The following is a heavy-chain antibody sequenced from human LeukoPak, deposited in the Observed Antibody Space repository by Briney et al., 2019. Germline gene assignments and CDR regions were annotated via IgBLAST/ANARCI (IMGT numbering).Heavy chain of an antibody. J-gene: IGHJ4*02. CDR1: GFIFSNYA. CDR3: FFPGVTGKVY. Sequence: GGSLRLSCAASGFIFSNYAMHWVRQAPGKGLEWVAVISSDGSNTYYADSVKGRFPISRDNSKNTLYLQMNSLRAEDTAVYYCFFPGVTGKVYWGQGTLVTVSS. V-gene: IGHV3-30-3*01. CDR2: ISSDGSNT. D-gene: IGHD1-20*01.